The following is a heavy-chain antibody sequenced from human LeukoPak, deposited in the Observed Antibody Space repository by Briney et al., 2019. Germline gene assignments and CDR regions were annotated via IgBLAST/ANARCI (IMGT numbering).Heavy chain of an antibody. CDR2: ISYDGSNK. J-gene: IGHJ4*02. V-gene: IGHV3-30*18. CDR1: GFTFSSYG. CDR3: VKSCSSTSCYYRPLDY. Sequence: TGGSLRLSCAASGFTFSSYGMRWVRQAPGKGLEWVAVISYDGSNKYYADSVKGRFTISRDNSKNTLYLQMSSLRAEDTAVYYCVKSCSSTSCYYRPLDYWGQGTLVTVSS. D-gene: IGHD2-2*01.